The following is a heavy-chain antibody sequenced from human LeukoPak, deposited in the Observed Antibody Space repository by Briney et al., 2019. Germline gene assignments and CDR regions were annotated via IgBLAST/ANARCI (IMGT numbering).Heavy chain of an antibody. CDR2: TRNKANSYTT. D-gene: IGHD2-2*01. CDR1: GFTFSDHY. J-gene: IGHJ6*04. V-gene: IGHV3-72*01. CDR3: ARFGVVPAARYYYGMDV. Sequence: GGCLRLSCAASGFTFSDHYMDWVRQAPGKGLEWVGRTRNKANSYTTEYAASVKGRFTISRDDSKNSLYLQMNSLKTEDTAVYYCARFGVVPAARYYYGMDVWGKGTTVTASS.